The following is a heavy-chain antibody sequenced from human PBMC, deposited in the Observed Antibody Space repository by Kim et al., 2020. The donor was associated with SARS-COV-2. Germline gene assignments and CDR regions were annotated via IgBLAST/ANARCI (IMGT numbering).Heavy chain of an antibody. CDR1: GFTFSSYS. Sequence: GGSLRLSCAASGFTFSSYSMNWVRQAPGKGLEWVSSISSSSSYIYYADSVKGRFTISRDNAKNSLYLQMNSLRAEDTAVYYCARNAGYSSGWYFWYFDLWGRGTLVTVSS. J-gene: IGHJ2*01. CDR3: ARNAGYSSGWYFWYFDL. D-gene: IGHD6-19*01. V-gene: IGHV3-21*01. CDR2: ISSSSSYI.